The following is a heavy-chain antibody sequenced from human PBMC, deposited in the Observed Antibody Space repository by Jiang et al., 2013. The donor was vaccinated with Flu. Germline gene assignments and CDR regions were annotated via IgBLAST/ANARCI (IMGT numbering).Heavy chain of an antibody. CDR2: ISHDGDKK. J-gene: IGHJ4*02. D-gene: IGHD3-10*01. CDR3: ASDGEGSTWSYFFEN. CDR1: QFTFSTFP. V-gene: IGHV3-30-3*01. Sequence: QLVESGGAVVQPGRSLRLSCAASQFTFSTFPMHWVRQPPGKGLEWVAFISHDGDKKYYADFVAGRFTISRDNSKNTLYLQMHSLRPEDTALYYCASDGEGSTWSYFFENWGQGTQVTVSS.